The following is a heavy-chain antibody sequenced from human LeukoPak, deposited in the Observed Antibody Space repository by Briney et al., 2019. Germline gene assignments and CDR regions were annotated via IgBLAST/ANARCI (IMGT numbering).Heavy chain of an antibody. CDR1: GFTFSSYS. CDR2: ISSRGSTI. V-gene: IGHV3-48*04. Sequence: TGGSLRLSCAASGFTFSSYSMNWVRQAPGKGLEWVSYISSRGSTIYYADSVKGRFTISRDNAKNSLYLQMNSLRAEDTAVYYCARERYYYDSSAYYGYWGQGTLVTVSS. D-gene: IGHD3-22*01. CDR3: ARERYYYDSSAYYGY. J-gene: IGHJ4*02.